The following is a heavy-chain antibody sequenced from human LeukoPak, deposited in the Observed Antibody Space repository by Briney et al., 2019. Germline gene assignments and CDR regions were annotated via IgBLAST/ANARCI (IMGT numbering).Heavy chain of an antibody. CDR2: IWYDGSNK. CDR1: GFTFSSYG. J-gene: IGHJ4*02. D-gene: IGHD3-3*01. Sequence: PGGSLRLSCAASGFTFSSYGMHWVRQAPGKGLEWAAVIWYDGSNKYYADSVKGRFTISRDNSKNTLYLQMNSLRAEDTAVYYCAKTLKDFWSGYIQPPDYWGQGTLVTVSS. CDR3: AKTLKDFWSGYIQPPDY. V-gene: IGHV3-33*06.